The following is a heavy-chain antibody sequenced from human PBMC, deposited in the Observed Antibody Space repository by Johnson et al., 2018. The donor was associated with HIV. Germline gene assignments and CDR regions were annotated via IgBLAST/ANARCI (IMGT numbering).Heavy chain of an antibody. CDR2: ISYDGSNK. CDR1: GFTFSSYA. V-gene: IGHV3-30-3*01. J-gene: IGHJ3*02. CDR3: ARGRWLQMGTGDDTFDI. D-gene: IGHD5-24*01. Sequence: QVQLVESGGGVVQPGRSLRLSCAASGFTFSSYAMHWVRQAPGKGLECVAVISYDGSNKYYADSVKGRFTISRDNSKNTLYLQMNSLRAEDTAVYYCARGRWLQMGTGDDTFDIWGQGTMVTVSS.